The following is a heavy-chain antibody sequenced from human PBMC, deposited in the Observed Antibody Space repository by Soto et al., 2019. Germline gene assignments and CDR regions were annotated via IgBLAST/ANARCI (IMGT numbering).Heavy chain of an antibody. CDR3: AKGWEVIMGAHF. CDR1: GYPFTGYF. V-gene: IGHV1-2*02. J-gene: IGHJ4*02. CDR2: INPRSGDT. D-gene: IGHD3-10*01. Sequence: ASVKVSCKASGYPFTGYFIHWVGQAPGQGLAWMGWINPRSGDTNYSQNLQGRVTMTRDTSIPTADMALSTLRSDDTAVYNYAKGWEVIMGAHFWGQGTQVTVSS.